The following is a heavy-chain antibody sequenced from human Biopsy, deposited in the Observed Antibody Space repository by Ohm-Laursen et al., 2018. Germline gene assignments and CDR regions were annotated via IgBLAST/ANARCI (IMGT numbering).Heavy chain of an antibody. CDR2: ISYSRDT. CDR1: GGSISGSS. D-gene: IGHD6-19*01. V-gene: IGHV4-59*08. CDR3: AKHGSGWTGDDAFHI. Sequence: GTLSLTCTVSGGSISGSSWSWIRQAPGKGLEWIGYISYSRDTNYNPSLKSRITISVDSSKNQYSLRLTSVTAADTAVYYCAKHGSGWTGDDAFHIWGQGTMVTVSS. J-gene: IGHJ3*02.